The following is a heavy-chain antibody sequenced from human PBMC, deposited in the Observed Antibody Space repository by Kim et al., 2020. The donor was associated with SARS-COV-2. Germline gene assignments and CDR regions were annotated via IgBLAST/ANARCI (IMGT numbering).Heavy chain of an antibody. Sequence: ASVKVSCKASGYTFTSYAMNWVRQAPGQGLEWMGWINTNTGNPTYAPGFTGRFVFSLDTSVSTAYLQISSLKAEDTAVYYCARAEQWLGLYNWFDPWGQGTLVTVSS. D-gene: IGHD6-19*01. CDR1: GYTFTSYA. CDR2: INTNTGNP. CDR3: ARAEQWLGLYNWFDP. V-gene: IGHV7-4-1*02. J-gene: IGHJ5*02.